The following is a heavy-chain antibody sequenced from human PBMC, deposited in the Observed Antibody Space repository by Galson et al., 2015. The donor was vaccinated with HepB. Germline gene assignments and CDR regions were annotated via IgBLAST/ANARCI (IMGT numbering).Heavy chain of an antibody. Sequence: SLRLSCAASGFTFSSYSMNWVRQAPGKGLEWVSSISSSSSYIYYADSVKGRFTISRDNAKNSLYLQMNSLRAEDTAVYYCARVPGPYYMDVWGKGTTVTVSS. J-gene: IGHJ6*03. CDR2: ISSSSSYI. V-gene: IGHV3-21*01. CDR1: GFTFSSYS. CDR3: ARVPGPYYMDV.